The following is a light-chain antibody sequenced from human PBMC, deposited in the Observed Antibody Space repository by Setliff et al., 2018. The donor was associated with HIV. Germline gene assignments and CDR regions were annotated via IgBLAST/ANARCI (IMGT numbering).Light chain of an antibody. CDR2: EVR. V-gene: IGLV2-14*03. CDR3: SSYATTNTLS. CDR1: SSDVGGYSL. Sequence: QSVLTQPASVSGSPGQSITISCTGTSSDVGGYSLVSWYQQHPGKAPKLIIYEVRNRPSGVSHRFSGSKSGNTASLTISGLQAEDEADYYCSSYATTNTLSFATGTKVTVL. J-gene: IGLJ1*01.